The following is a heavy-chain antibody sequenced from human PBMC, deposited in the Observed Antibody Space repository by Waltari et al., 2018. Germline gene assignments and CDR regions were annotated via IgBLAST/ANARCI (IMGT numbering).Heavy chain of an antibody. CDR3: ARAETVFGVANYYYYYMDV. V-gene: IGHV1-69*05. D-gene: IGHD3-3*01. CDR1: GGTFRSYA. J-gene: IGHJ6*03. Sequence: QVQLVQSGAEVKKPGSSVKVSCKASGGTFRSYAISWVRQAPGQGLEWMGGIIPIFGTANYAQKFQGRVTITTDESTSTAYMELSSLRSEDTAVYYCARAETVFGVANYYYYYMDVWGKGTTVTVSS. CDR2: IIPIFGTA.